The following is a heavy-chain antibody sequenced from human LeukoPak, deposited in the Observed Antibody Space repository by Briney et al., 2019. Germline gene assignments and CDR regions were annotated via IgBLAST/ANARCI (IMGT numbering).Heavy chain of an antibody. V-gene: IGHV4-34*01. CDR1: GGSFSGYY. J-gene: IGHJ4*02. Sequence: SETLSVTCAVYGGSFSGYYWSWIRQPPGKGLEWIGEINHSGSTNYNPSLKSRVTISVDTSKNQFSLKLSSVTAADTAVYYCARGQAIYDFWSGSYYFDYWGQGTLVTVPS. CDR2: INHSGST. CDR3: ARGQAIYDFWSGSYYFDY. D-gene: IGHD3-3*01.